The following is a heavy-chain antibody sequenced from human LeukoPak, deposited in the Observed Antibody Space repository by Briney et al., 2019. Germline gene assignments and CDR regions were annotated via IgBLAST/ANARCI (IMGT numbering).Heavy chain of an antibody. CDR3: ARGTVVPAAMGYYYYMDV. D-gene: IGHD2-2*01. CDR1: GGTFSSYA. Sequence: SSVKVSYKASGGTFSSYAISWVRQAPGQGLEWMGGIIPLFGTANYAQKFQGKVTITADESTSTAYMELSSLRSEDTAVYYCARGTVVPAAMGYYYYMDVWGKGTTVTVSS. CDR2: IIPLFGTA. J-gene: IGHJ6*03. V-gene: IGHV1-69*01.